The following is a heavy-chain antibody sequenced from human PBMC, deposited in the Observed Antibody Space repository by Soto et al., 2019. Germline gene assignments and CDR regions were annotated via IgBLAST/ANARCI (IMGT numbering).Heavy chain of an antibody. CDR2: ITSSGGGT. Sequence: GGSLRLSCAASGFTFSAYVMSWVRQAPGKGLEWVSSITSSGGGTYCADFVKGRFTVSRDNSKNTVYLQMNSLRDEDTAVDYCAKLTAAWGQGTLVTVSS. CDR1: GFTFSAYV. J-gene: IGHJ4*02. CDR3: AKLTAA. V-gene: IGHV3-23*01. D-gene: IGHD6-13*01.